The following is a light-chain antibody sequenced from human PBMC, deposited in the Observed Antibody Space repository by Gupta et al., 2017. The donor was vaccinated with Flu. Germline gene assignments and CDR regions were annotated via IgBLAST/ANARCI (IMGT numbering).Light chain of an antibody. CDR2: GAS. J-gene: IGKJ1*01. CDR3: QQDVSSPWT. V-gene: IGKV3-20*01. Sequence: EIVLTQSPGTLSLSPGERATLSCRASQSVRSSQLAWYQQKPGQAPRLLIYGASSRATGIPDRFSDSGSGTDFTLTISRLEPEDFAVYYCQQDVSSPWTFGQGTKVEIK. CDR1: QSVRSSQ.